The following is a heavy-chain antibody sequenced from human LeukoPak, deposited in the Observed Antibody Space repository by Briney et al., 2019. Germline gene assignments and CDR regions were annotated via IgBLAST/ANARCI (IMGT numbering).Heavy chain of an antibody. J-gene: IGHJ4*02. D-gene: IGHD3-10*01. CDR2: IDGDGRIT. Sequence: PGGSLRLSCAASGFTFSSYWMHWVRQVPGQGLVWVSHIDGDGRITNYGDSVKGRFTISRDNSKNTLYLQMNSLRAEDTAVYYCAKGPVYGSGSYTVFDYWGQGTLVTVSS. V-gene: IGHV3-74*01. CDR1: GFTFSSYW. CDR3: AKGPVYGSGSYTVFDY.